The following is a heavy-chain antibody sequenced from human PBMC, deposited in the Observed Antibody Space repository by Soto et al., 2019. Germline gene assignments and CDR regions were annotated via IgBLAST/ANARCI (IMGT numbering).Heavy chain of an antibody. V-gene: IGHV4-39*01. CDR3: ARHSLALRKNNWFDP. J-gene: IGHJ5*02. CDR2: IFYLGSS. D-gene: IGHD3-3*02. Sequence: SETLSLTCTVSGDSIISSDFYWGWVRQPPGKGLEWIGSIFYLGSSYYNPSLKSRVTMSVDTSKNQFSLRLRSVTAADTAFYFCARHSLALRKNNWFDPWGQGIMVT. CDR1: GDSIISSDFY.